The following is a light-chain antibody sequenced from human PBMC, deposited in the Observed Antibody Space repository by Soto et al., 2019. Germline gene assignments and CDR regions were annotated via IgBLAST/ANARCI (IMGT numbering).Light chain of an antibody. CDR2: TNN. CDR3: ASWDGSLRGHL. J-gene: IGLJ1*01. CDR1: SSNIGSNF. V-gene: IGLV1-47*02. Sequence: QSVLTQPPSASGTPGQRVTISCSGSSSNIGSNFVYWYQHLPGTAPKLLIYTNNQRPSGVPDRFPGPKSGTSASLAISGLRSGDEADYFWASWDGSLRGHLFRTGTKLTVL.